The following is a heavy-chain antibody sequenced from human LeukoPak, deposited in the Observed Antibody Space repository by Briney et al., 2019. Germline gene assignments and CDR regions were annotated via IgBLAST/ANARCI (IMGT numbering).Heavy chain of an antibody. Sequence: SETLSLTCTVSGGSISSSSYYWSWIRQPPGKGLEWIGEINHSGSTNYNPSLKSRVTISVDTSKNQFSLKLSSVTAADTAVYYCATGDFWSGYYYDYWGQGTLVTVSS. CDR2: INHSGST. CDR3: ATGDFWSGYYYDY. V-gene: IGHV4-39*07. CDR1: GGSISSSSYY. D-gene: IGHD3-3*01. J-gene: IGHJ4*02.